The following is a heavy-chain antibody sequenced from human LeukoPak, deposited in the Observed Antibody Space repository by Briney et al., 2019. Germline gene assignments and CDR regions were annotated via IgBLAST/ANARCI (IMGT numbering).Heavy chain of an antibody. CDR3: AKDRGRDGYNYFDY. J-gene: IGHJ4*02. CDR2: IWYDGSNK. V-gene: IGHV3-33*06. CDR1: GFTFSSYG. Sequence: GGSLRLSCAASGFTFSSYGMHWVRQAPGKGLEWVAVIWYDGSNKYYADSVKGRFTISRDNSKNTLYLQMNSLRAEDTAVYYCAKDRGRDGYNYFDYWGQGTLVTVSS. D-gene: IGHD5-24*01.